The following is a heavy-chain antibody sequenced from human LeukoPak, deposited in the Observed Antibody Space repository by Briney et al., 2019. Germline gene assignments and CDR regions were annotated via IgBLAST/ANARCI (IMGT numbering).Heavy chain of an antibody. CDR1: GYTFTSYD. CDR3: ARVGEYYYDSSGYYYNY. Sequence: GASVKVSCKASGYTFTSYDINWVRQATGQGLEWMGWMNPNSGNTGYAQKFQGRVTMTRNTSISTAYMELSSLRSEDTAVYYCARVGEYYYDSSGYYYNYWGQGTLVTVSS. CDR2: MNPNSGNT. V-gene: IGHV1-8*01. D-gene: IGHD3-22*01. J-gene: IGHJ4*02.